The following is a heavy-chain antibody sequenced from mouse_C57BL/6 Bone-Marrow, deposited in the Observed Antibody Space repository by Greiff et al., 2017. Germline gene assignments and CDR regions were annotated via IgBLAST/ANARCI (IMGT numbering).Heavy chain of an antibody. CDR3: ARRGGFAY. CDR2: INPSSGYT. J-gene: IGHJ3*01. Sequence: QVQLQQSGAELARPGASVKMSCKASGYTFTSYKMHWVKQRPGQGLEWIGYINPSSGYTKYNQKFKDKATLTANKSSRTAYMQLSSLTAEDSAIYYCARRGGFAYWGQGTLVTVSA. V-gene: IGHV1-4*01. CDR1: GYTFTSYK.